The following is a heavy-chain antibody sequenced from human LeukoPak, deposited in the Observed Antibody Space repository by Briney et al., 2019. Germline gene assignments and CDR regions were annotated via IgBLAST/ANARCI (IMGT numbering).Heavy chain of an antibody. CDR3: ARGYGDNSGAFDI. J-gene: IGHJ3*02. CDR1: GGSIIVAAYS. D-gene: IGHD4-23*01. Sequence: SQTLSLTCAVSGGSIIVAAYSRSWIRQPPGKGLEWIGYIYHTGRTYSNPSLKSRVTISVDRSKNQFSLNLSSVTAADTAVYYCARGYGDNSGAFDIWGQGTMVTVSS. V-gene: IGHV4-30-2*01. CDR2: IYHTGRT.